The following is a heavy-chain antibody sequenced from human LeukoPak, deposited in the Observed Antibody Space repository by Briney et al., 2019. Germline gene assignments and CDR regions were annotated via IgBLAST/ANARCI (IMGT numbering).Heavy chain of an antibody. Sequence: GGSLRLSCAASGLIFSNYPMSWVRHTPGKGLEWVSGISGSGDTTYIADSVKGRFTISRDNSKNTLYLQMNNLRVEDTAVYYCAKDRGYWGQGALVTLSS. CDR3: AKDRGY. CDR2: ISGSGDTT. V-gene: IGHV3-23*01. J-gene: IGHJ4*02. CDR1: GLIFSNYP.